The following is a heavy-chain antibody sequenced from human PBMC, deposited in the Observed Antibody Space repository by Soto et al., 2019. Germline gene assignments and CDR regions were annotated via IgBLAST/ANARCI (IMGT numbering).Heavy chain of an antibody. J-gene: IGHJ4*02. D-gene: IGHD1-26*01. CDR1: GFTFDDYA. CDR3: ARQHSGSYYFDY. CDR2: ISRNRNQI. V-gene: IGHV3-9*01. Sequence: GGSLRLSCAASGFTFDDYAMHWVRQAPGKGLEWVSGISRNRNQIGYADSVKGRFTISRDNAKNSLYLQINSLRAEDTAMYYCARQHSGSYYFDYSGPGTPVTVSS.